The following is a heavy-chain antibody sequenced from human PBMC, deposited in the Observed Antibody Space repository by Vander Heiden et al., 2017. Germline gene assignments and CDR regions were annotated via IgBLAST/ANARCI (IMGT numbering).Heavy chain of an antibody. V-gene: IGHV3-23*01. J-gene: IGHJ4*02. D-gene: IGHD6-13*01. CDR2: ISGSCGST. Sequence: EVQPLESGGGLVQPGGSLRLPCAASAFTFSSYAMSWLRQAPGKGLEWVSAISGSCGSTYYADSVKGRFTISRDNSKNTLYLQMNSLRAEDTAVYYCAKAYSSSWYEGDYWGQGTLVTVSS. CDR1: AFTFSSYA. CDR3: AKAYSSSWYEGDY.